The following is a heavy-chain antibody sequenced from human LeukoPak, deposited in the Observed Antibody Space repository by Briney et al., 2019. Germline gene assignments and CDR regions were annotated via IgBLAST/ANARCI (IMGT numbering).Heavy chain of an antibody. V-gene: IGHV3-66*01. CDR1: GFTVSNKY. CDR2: IYSGGST. CDR3: AREMYCSGGSCYGDAFDI. D-gene: IGHD2-15*01. J-gene: IGHJ3*02. Sequence: PGRSLRLSCAASGFTVSNKYMSWVRQAPGRGLEWVSVIYSGGSTYYADSVKGRFSISRDKSKNTLYLQMNSLRAEDTALYYCAREMYCSGGSCYGDAFDIWGQGTMVTVSS.